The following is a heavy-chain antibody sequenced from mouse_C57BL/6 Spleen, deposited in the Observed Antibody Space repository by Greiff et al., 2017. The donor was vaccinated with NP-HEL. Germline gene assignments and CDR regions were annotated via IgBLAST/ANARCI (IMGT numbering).Heavy chain of an antibody. J-gene: IGHJ4*01. CDR1: GYTFTSYW. V-gene: IGHV1-64*01. CDR3: ARTDYGSSLHAMDY. CDR2: IHPNSGST. Sequence: QVQLQQPGAELVKPGASVKLSCKASGYTFTSYWMHWVKQRPGQGLEWIGMIHPNSGSTNYNEKFKSKATLTVDKSSSTAYMQLSSLTSEDSAVYYCARTDYGSSLHAMDYWGQGTSVTVSS. D-gene: IGHD1-1*01.